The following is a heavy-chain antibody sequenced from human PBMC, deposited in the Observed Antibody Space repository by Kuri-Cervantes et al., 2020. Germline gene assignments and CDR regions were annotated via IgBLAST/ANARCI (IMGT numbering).Heavy chain of an antibody. Sequence: GESLKISCAASGFTFDDYSMHWVRQRPGKGLEWISLITWDSVSTHYAESVKGRFTISRDNSKNSVFLQMNSLRSEDSALYYCGKGQTGGLVDHWGQGTLVTVSS. J-gene: IGHJ4*02. CDR3: GKGQTGGLVDH. D-gene: IGHD3-16*01. CDR1: GFTFDDYS. CDR2: ITWDSVST. V-gene: IGHV3-43*01.